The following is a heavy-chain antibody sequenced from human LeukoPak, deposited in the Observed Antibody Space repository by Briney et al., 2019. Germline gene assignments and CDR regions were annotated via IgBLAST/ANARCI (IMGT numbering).Heavy chain of an antibody. V-gene: IGHV1-18*01. Sequence: ASVKVSCKASGYPFTYFPISWVRLAPGQGFEWMGWIITFNGDTNYAQKFHGRVTMTRNTSPNTVDMELKNLTSDDTPVYYCARGPPGNQRFYDFWGQGTLVTVSS. D-gene: IGHD1-26*01. J-gene: IGHJ4*02. CDR3: ARGPPGNQRFYDF. CDR1: GYPFTYFP. CDR2: IITFNGDT.